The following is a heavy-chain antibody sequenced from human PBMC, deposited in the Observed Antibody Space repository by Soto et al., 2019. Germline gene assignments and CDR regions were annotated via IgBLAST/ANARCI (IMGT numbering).Heavy chain of an antibody. J-gene: IGHJ4*02. Sequence: ASVKVSCKACGDTFTGYYMHWVRQAPGQGLEWMGWIIPNSGAANYAQKFQGWVTMTADESTSTAYMELSSLRSEDTAVYYCAKTVGSSGYYYHYWGQGTLVTVSS. CDR1: GDTFTGYY. CDR3: AKTVGSSGYYYHY. D-gene: IGHD3-22*01. CDR2: IIPNSGAA. V-gene: IGHV1-2*04.